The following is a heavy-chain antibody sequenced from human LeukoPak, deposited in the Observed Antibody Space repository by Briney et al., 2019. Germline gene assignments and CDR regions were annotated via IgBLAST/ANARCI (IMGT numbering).Heavy chain of an antibody. CDR2: INPSGGST. CDR1: GYTFTSYY. V-gene: IGHV1-46*01. J-gene: IGHJ4*02. Sequence: GASAKVSCKASGYTFTSYYMHWVRQAPGQGLEWMGIINPSGGSTSYAQKFQGRVTMTRDTSTSTVYMELSSLRSEDTAVYYCARGHYGSGSYYGSEVFDYWGQGTLVTVSS. CDR3: ARGHYGSGSYYGSEVFDY. D-gene: IGHD3-10*01.